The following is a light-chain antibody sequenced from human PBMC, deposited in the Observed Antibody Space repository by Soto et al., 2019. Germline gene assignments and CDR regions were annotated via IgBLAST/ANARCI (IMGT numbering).Light chain of an antibody. CDR3: SSYTSNNHVV. CDR2: EVT. V-gene: IGLV2-14*01. J-gene: IGLJ2*01. CDR1: SSDVGVYNY. Sequence: QSVLTQPRSVSGSPGQSVTISCTGISSDVGVYNYVSWYQQHPGKVPNLVISEVTNRPSGVSTRFSGSKSGNSASLTISGLQAEDEADYYCSSYTSNNHVVFGGGTKVTVL.